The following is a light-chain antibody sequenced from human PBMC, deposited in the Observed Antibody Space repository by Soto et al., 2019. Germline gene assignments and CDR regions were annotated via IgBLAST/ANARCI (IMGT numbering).Light chain of an antibody. Sequence: IVLTQSPATLSLSPGERATLSCRASQSVSSYLAWYQQKPGQAPRLLIYDASNRATGIPARFSGSGSGTDFTLTIISLEPEDFAVYYCQQRSNWTFGQGTKVEIK. J-gene: IGKJ1*01. CDR2: DAS. CDR1: QSVSSY. V-gene: IGKV3-11*01. CDR3: QQRSNWT.